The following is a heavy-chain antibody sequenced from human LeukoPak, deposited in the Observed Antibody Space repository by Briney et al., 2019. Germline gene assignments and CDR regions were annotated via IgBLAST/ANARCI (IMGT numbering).Heavy chain of an antibody. V-gene: IGHV1-2*02. CDR3: AAGRGYCSGGSCYGDDSFGI. D-gene: IGHD2-15*01. Sequence: ASVKVSCKASGYTFTGYYIHWVRQAPGQGLEWMGWINPNSGGTNYAQKFQGRVTMTRDTSISTAYMELSRLRSDDTAVFYCAAGRGYCSGGSCYGDDSFGIWGQGTMVTVSS. CDR1: GYTFTGYY. CDR2: INPNSGGT. J-gene: IGHJ3*02.